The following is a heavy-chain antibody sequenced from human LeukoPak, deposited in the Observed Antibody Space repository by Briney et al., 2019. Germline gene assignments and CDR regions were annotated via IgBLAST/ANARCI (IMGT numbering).Heavy chain of an antibody. CDR3: ARGPTYYYGSGSYYRNTKPRYNWFDP. J-gene: IGHJ5*02. Sequence: ASVKVSCKASGYTFTSYDINWVRQATGQGLEWMGWMNPNSGNTGYAQKFQGRVTMTRNTSISTAYMELSSLRSEDTAVYYCARGPTYYYGSGSYYRNTKPRYNWFDPWGQGTLVTVSS. V-gene: IGHV1-8*01. D-gene: IGHD3-10*01. CDR1: GYTFTSYD. CDR2: MNPNSGNT.